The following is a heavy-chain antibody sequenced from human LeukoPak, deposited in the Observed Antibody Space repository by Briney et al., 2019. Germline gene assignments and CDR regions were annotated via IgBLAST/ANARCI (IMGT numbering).Heavy chain of an antibody. Sequence: QPGGSLRLSCAASGFTFSRHAMSWVRQAPGKGLEWVSAISGSGGSTYDADSVRGRFTISRDNSKNTLYLQMNSLRAEDTAVYYCAKVYYGSGGYDRENNWFDPWGQGTLVTVSS. CDR1: GFTFSRHA. CDR3: AKVYYGSGGYDRENNWFDP. CDR2: ISGSGGST. V-gene: IGHV3-23*01. J-gene: IGHJ5*02. D-gene: IGHD3-10*01.